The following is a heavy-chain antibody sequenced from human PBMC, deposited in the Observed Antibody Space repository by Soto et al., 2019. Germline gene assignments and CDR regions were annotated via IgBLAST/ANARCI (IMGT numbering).Heavy chain of an antibody. CDR2: MSSSDNYI. CDR1: GFTFSSYN. Sequence: GGSLRLSCAASGFTFSSYNMNWVRQAPGKGLEWVSSMSSSDNYIYYADSVKGRFTISRDNAKNSLYLQMNSLRAEDTAVYYCARGITDYSKYLNFDYWGQGTLVTVSS. D-gene: IGHD4-4*01. V-gene: IGHV3-21*01. J-gene: IGHJ4*02. CDR3: ARGITDYSKYLNFDY.